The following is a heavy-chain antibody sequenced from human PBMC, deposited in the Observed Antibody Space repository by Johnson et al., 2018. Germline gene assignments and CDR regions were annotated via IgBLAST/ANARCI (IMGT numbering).Heavy chain of an antibody. CDR2: ISYDGSNK. D-gene: IGHD3-16*01. CDR3: AKKGEPGDYYHYMDV. V-gene: IGHV3-30*18. CDR1: GFTFSSYG. Sequence: QVQLVQSGGGVVQPGRSLRLSCAASGFTFSSYGMHWVRQAPGKGLEWVAVISYDGSNKYYADSVKGRFTISRDNSKNTLYLQMNSLRAEDTAVYYCAKKGEPGDYYHYMDVWGRGTTVTVSS. J-gene: IGHJ6*03.